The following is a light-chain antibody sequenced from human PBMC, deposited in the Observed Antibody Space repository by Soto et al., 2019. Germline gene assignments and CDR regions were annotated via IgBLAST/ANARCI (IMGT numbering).Light chain of an antibody. CDR2: GAS. V-gene: IGKV3-15*01. J-gene: IGKJ1*01. CDR1: QSVSSN. Sequence: EIVMTQSPATLSVSPGERATLSCMASQSVSSNLAWYQQKPGQAPRLLIYGASTRATGIPARFSGSGSGTEFTLTISSLQSEDVAVYYCQQYNNWGTFGQGTKVEIK. CDR3: QQYNNWGT.